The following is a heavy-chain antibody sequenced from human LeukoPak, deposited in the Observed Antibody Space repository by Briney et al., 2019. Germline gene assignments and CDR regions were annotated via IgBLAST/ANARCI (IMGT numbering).Heavy chain of an antibody. CDR2: ISYDGSNK. CDR3: ARALNLGEFDH. CDR1: GFTFSSYA. J-gene: IGHJ4*02. D-gene: IGHD3-10*01. Sequence: PGGSLRLSCAASGFTFSSYAMHWVRQAPGKGLEWVAVISYDGSNKYYADSVKGRFTISRDNSKNTLYLQMNSLRAEDTAVFYCARALNLGEFDHWGQGTLVTVSS. V-gene: IGHV3-30-3*01.